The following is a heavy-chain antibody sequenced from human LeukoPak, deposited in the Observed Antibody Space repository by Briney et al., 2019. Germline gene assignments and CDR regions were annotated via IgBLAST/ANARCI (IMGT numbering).Heavy chain of an antibody. CDR2: TYYRSKWYN. V-gene: IGHV6-1*01. D-gene: IGHD3-10*01. Sequence: SQTLSLTCAVSGDSVSSNSAAWHWIRQSPSRGLEWLGRTYYRSKWYNDYALSVQSRITINPDTSKNQFSLQLSSVTPEDTAVYYCARMSYGSGICWGQGTLVTVSS. J-gene: IGHJ4*02. CDR1: GDSVSSNSAA. CDR3: ARMSYGSGIC.